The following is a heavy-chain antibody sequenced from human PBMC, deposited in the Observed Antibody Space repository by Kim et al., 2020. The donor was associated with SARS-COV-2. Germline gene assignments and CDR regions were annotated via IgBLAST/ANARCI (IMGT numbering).Heavy chain of an antibody. V-gene: IGHV3-21*01. CDR2: ISSSSSYI. CDR3: ARLWLNSCGVFDY. D-gene: IGHD5-18*01. J-gene: IGHJ4*02. Sequence: GGSLRLSCAASGFTFSSYSMNWVRQAPGKGLEWVSSISSSSSYIYYADSVKGRFTISRDNAKNSLYLQMNSLRAEDTAVYYCARLWLNSCGVFDYWGQGTLVTVSS. CDR1: GFTFSSYS.